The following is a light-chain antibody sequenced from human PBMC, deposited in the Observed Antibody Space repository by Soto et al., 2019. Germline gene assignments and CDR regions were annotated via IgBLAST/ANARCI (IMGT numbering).Light chain of an antibody. CDR1: QSISDW. V-gene: IGKV1-5*03. CDR3: QQYDTYSS. J-gene: IGKJ4*01. CDR2: KAS. Sequence: DIQMTQSPSTLSASVGDRVTITCQASQSISDWLAWYQQKPGKVPKLLIYKASNLESGVPSRFSGSGSGTEFTLTSSSLQPDDFATYYCQQYDTYSSVGGGTKVDSK.